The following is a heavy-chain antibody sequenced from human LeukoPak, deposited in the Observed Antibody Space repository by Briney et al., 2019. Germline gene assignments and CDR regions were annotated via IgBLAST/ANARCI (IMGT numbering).Heavy chain of an antibody. CDR2: IIPIFGTA. V-gene: IGHV1-69*13. D-gene: IGHD2-2*01. CDR3: ARAKVPAAMAELDY. Sequence: SMKVSCKASGGTFSSYAISWVRQAPGQGLEWMGGIIPIFGTANYAQKFQGRVTITADESTSTAYMELSSLRSEDTAVYYCARAKVPAAMAELDYWGQGTLVTVSS. J-gene: IGHJ4*02. CDR1: GGTFSSYA.